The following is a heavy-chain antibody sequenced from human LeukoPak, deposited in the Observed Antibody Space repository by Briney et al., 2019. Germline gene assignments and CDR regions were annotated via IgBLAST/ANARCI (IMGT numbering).Heavy chain of an antibody. CDR3: AREDPRYSYGPWGY. J-gene: IGHJ4*02. Sequence: GGSLRLSCAASGFTVSSNYMSWVRQAPGKGLEWVSVSYSGGSTYYADSVKGRFTISRDNSKNTLYLQMNSLRAEDTAVYYCAREDPRYSYGPWGYWGQGTLVTVSS. D-gene: IGHD5-18*01. CDR2: SYSGGST. V-gene: IGHV3-53*01. CDR1: GFTVSSNY.